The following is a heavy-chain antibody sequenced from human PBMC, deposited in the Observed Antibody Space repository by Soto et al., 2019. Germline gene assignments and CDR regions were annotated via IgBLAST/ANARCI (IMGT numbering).Heavy chain of an antibody. CDR1: GFTFGNYA. V-gene: IGHV3-23*01. Sequence: EVQLLVSGGRFVQPGGSLKLSCEASGFTFGNYAMTWVGQAPGKGLEWVSTISGSGDRTYYADSVTGRFTISRDNSKNTLYLQMHSLGVEDTAVYFCAKDTVAIRSFYFDSWAQGTLVTVSS. CDR2: ISGSGDRT. D-gene: IGHD2-21*01. J-gene: IGHJ4*02. CDR3: AKDTVAIRSFYFDS.